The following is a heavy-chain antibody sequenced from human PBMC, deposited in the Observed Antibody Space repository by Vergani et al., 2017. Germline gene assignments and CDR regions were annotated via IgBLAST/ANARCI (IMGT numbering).Heavy chain of an antibody. Sequence: QVQLQQWGAGVVKPSGTLSLTCAVFGESFSSFYWSWIRRPPGKGLEWIGEINNDGHTNYNPSLESRVTVSRDTAKNQFSLNLMSVTAADTAMYYCAVRLRVNLVGGEIVTKRTFDYWSEGSLVTVS. CDR2: INNDGHT. J-gene: IGHJ4*02. V-gene: IGHV4-34*02. CDR3: AVRLRVNLVGGEIVTKRTFDY. D-gene: IGHD3-10*01. CDR1: GESFSSFY.